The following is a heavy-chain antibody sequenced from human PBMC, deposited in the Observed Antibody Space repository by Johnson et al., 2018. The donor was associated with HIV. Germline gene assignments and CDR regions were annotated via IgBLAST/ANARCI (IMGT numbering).Heavy chain of an antibody. Sequence: QVQLVESGGGVVQPGRSLRLSCAASGFTFSSYAMHWVRPAPGTGLEWVAVISYDGSNKYYADSVKGRFTISRDNSKNTLYLQMNSLRAEDTAVYYCAREPRIAAFRDAFDIWGQGTMVTVSS. CDR1: GFTFSSYA. D-gene: IGHD6-6*01. CDR3: AREPRIAAFRDAFDI. CDR2: ISYDGSNK. J-gene: IGHJ3*02. V-gene: IGHV3-30*04.